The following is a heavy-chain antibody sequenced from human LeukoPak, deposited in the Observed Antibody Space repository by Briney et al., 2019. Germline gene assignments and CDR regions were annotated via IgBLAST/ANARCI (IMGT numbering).Heavy chain of an antibody. V-gene: IGHV3-48*04. Sequence: GGSLRLSCAASGFTFSSYSMNWVRQAPGKGLEWVSYISSSSSTIYYADSVKGRFTISRDNAKNSLYLQMNSLRAEDTAVYYCAKDLVVGAELYYGMDVWGQGTTVTVSS. CDR1: GFTFSSYS. CDR2: ISSSSSTI. D-gene: IGHD1-26*01. J-gene: IGHJ6*02. CDR3: AKDLVVGAELYYGMDV.